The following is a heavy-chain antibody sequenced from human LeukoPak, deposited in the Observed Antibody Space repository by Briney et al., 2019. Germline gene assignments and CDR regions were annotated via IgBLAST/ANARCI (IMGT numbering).Heavy chain of an antibody. D-gene: IGHD2/OR15-2a*01. Sequence: GGSLRLSCAASGFIFRNYGMNWVRQPPGKGLEWVSGVSPNGETAYYADSVKGRFTISRDNSKNTVYLQVRSLRAEDTAVYYCVRGNRGPDYWGQGTLVTVSS. CDR1: GFIFRNYG. V-gene: IGHV3-23*01. CDR2: VSPNGETA. J-gene: IGHJ4*02. CDR3: VRGNRGPDY.